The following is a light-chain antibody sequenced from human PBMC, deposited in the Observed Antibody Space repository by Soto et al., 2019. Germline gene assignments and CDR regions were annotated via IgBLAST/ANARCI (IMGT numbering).Light chain of an antibody. Sequence: DIQMTQSPPSLSASVGDRVTISCRASHGISNYVAWYQQKPGKVPKLLIDAASTLQSGVPSRFSGRGSGTEFTLTISSLQPEDLAAYYCQKYNRVPTCGGGTKVEIK. CDR2: AAS. V-gene: IGKV1-27*01. CDR1: HGISNY. J-gene: IGKJ4*01. CDR3: QKYNRVPT.